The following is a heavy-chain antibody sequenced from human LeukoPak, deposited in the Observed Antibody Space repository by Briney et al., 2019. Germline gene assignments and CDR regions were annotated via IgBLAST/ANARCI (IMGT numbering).Heavy chain of an antibody. CDR3: ARGSGGLGSSGYYYLRY. CDR1: SGSISSSNYY. CDR2: IYYSGTT. D-gene: IGHD3-22*01. Sequence: PSETLSLTCTVSSGSISSSNYYWGWIRQPPGKGLEWIGSIYYSGTTYYNPSLKSRVTISVDTSKNQFSLKLSSVTAADTAVYYCARGSGGLGSSGYYYLRYWGQGTLVTVSS. V-gene: IGHV4-39*01. J-gene: IGHJ4*02.